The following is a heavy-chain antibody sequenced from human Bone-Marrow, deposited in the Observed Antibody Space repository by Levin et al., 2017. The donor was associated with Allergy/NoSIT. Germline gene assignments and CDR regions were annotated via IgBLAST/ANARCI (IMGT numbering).Heavy chain of an antibody. CDR1: GFTFSSYW. CDR2: IKQDGSEK. Sequence: GGSLRLSCAASGFTFSSYWMSWVRQAPGKGLEWVANIKQDGSEKYYVDSVKGRFTISRDNAKNSLYLQMNSLRAEDTAVYYCARDSDFGSGYFDYWGQGTLVTVSS. V-gene: IGHV3-7*01. J-gene: IGHJ4*02. D-gene: IGHD3-3*01. CDR3: ARDSDFGSGYFDY.